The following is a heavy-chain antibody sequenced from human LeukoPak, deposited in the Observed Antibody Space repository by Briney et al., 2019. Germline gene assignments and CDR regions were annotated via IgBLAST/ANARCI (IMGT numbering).Heavy chain of an antibody. D-gene: IGHD2-2*01. V-gene: IGHV1-2*02. J-gene: IGHJ5*02. Sequence: ASVKVSCKASGYTFTGYYMHWVRQAPGQGLEWMGWVNPNTGGTSYAQKFQGRVTMTRNTSISTAYMELSSLRSEDTAVYYCARGRRPIVVVPDDIHKPLNYFDPWGQGTLVTVSS. CDR2: VNPNTGGT. CDR1: GYTFTGYY. CDR3: ARGRRPIVVVPDDIHKPLNYFDP.